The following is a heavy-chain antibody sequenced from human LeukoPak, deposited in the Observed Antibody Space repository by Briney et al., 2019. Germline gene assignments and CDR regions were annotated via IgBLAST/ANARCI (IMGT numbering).Heavy chain of an antibody. D-gene: IGHD2-2*01. CDR2: ISSSSSTI. CDR1: GFTFSDYY. Sequence: GGSLRLSCAASGFTFSDYYMSWIRQAPGKGLEWVSYISSSSSTIYYADSVKGRFTISRDNAKNSLYLQMNSLRAEDTAVYYCAKDQDVVVEPGTIGNRFDPWGQGSLVTVSS. V-gene: IGHV3-11*04. CDR3: AKDQDVVVEPGTIGNRFDP. J-gene: IGHJ5*02.